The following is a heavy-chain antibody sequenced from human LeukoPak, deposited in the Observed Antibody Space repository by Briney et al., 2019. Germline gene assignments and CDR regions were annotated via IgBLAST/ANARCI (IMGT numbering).Heavy chain of an antibody. D-gene: IGHD2-2*01. CDR1: GGSFSGYY. CDR2: INHSGST. J-gene: IGHJ6*02. V-gene: IGHV4-34*01. Sequence: SETLSLTCAVYGGSFSGYYWSWIRQPPGKGLEWIGEINHSGSTNYNPSLKSRVTISVDTSKNQFSLKLSSVTAADTAVYYCANPSWGYCSSTSCLSVGMDVWGQGTTVTVSS. CDR3: ANPSWGYCSSTSCLSVGMDV.